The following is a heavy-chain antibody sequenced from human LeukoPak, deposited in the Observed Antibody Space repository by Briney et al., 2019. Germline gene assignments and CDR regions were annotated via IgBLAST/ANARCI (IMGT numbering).Heavy chain of an antibody. CDR3: ARVGGEPIDP. CDR2: IYTSGST. V-gene: IGHV4-61*02. Sequence: PSQTLSLTCTVSGGSISSGSYYWSWIRQPAGQGLEWIGRIYTSGSTNYNPSLKRRVTISVDTSKNQFSLKLSSVTAADTAVYYCARVGGEPIDPWGEGTLVTVSS. CDR1: GGSISSGSYY. J-gene: IGHJ5*02. D-gene: IGHD2-21*01.